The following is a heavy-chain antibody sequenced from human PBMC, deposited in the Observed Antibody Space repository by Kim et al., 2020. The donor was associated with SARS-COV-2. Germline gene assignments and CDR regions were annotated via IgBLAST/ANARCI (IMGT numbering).Heavy chain of an antibody. CDR2: GLAAGNP. CDR1: GAAISGSNYY. D-gene: IGHD2-21*01. Sequence: SETLSLTCSVSGAAISGSNYYWGWIRQTPGKGLEWVGSGLAAGNPYYEPSLKRLLTIYVDKSRNVFSLKMRSMTAADTAVYFCARHFTGGIDFWGPGMLVTVSS. J-gene: IGHJ4*02. CDR3: ARHFTGGIDF. V-gene: IGHV4-39*01.